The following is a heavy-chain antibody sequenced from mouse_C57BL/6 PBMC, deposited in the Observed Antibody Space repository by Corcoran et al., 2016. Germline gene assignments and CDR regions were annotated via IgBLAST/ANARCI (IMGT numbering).Heavy chain of an antibody. CDR3: ARSTGLDYAMDY. D-gene: IGHD1-1*01. V-gene: IGHV8-12*01. J-gene: IGHJ4*01. CDR2: IYWDDDK. Sequence: QVTLKESGPGILQSSQTLSLTCSFSGFSLSTSGMGLSWIRQPLEKGLEWLAHIYWDDDKRYNPSLKSRLTLSKDTSRNHVFHKITSGDTADTATYYCARSTGLDYAMDYWGQGTSVTVSS. CDR1: GFSLSTSGMG.